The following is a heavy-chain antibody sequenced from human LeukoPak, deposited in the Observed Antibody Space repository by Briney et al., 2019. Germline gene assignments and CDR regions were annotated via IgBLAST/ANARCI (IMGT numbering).Heavy chain of an antibody. CDR2: ISGSGGST. J-gene: IGHJ4*02. CDR3: AKDLAGSGSYSFDY. D-gene: IGHD1-26*01. CDR1: GFTFSNYA. V-gene: IGHV3-23*01. Sequence: QPGGSLRLSCAASGFTFSNYAMNWVRQAPGRGLECVSAISGSGGSTYYADSVKGRFTITRDNSKNTLYLQMNSLRAEDTAVYYCAKDLAGSGSYSFDYWGQGTLVTVSS.